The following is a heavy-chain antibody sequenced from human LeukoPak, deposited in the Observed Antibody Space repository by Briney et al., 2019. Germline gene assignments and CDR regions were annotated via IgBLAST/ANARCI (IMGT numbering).Heavy chain of an antibody. CDR2: INPNSGGT. Sequence: VASVKVSCKASGYTFTGYYMHWVRQAPGQGLEWMGWINPNSGGTNYAQKFQGRVTMTRDTSISTAYMELSRLRSDDTAVYYCARGKVIAAAGTDNWFDPWGQGTLVTVSS. V-gene: IGHV1-2*02. CDR1: GYTFTGYY. D-gene: IGHD6-13*01. CDR3: ARGKVIAAAGTDNWFDP. J-gene: IGHJ5*02.